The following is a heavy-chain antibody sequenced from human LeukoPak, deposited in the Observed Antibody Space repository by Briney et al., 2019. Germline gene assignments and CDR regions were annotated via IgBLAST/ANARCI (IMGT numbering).Heavy chain of an antibody. CDR3: AREGGPYRPLDY. J-gene: IGHJ4*02. CDR1: GGSITNTNY. CDR2: VNLQRST. Sequence: SETLSLTCGVSGGSITNTNYWTWVRQAPRKGLEWIGEVNLQRSTNYNPSLMGRVAIAVDPSANHISLQLTSVPAADTAVYYCAREGGPYRPLDYSGQGTLVTVSS. V-gene: IGHV4-4*02.